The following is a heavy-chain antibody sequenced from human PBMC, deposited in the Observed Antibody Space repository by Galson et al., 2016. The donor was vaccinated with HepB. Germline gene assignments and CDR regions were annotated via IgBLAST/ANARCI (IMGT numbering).Heavy chain of an antibody. J-gene: IGHJ4*02. Sequence: QSGAEVKKPGESLRISCQGSGYTFTSFWIDWVRQKPGKGLEWMGAIFTADSDTRYSPSFQGQVTISVDVSNNTAYLQWSSLEASDTAMYYCARRHSYFDYWGRGTVVTVSS. CDR1: GYTFTSFW. CDR2: IFTADSDT. D-gene: IGHD4-11*01. CDR3: ARRHSYFDY. V-gene: IGHV5-51*01.